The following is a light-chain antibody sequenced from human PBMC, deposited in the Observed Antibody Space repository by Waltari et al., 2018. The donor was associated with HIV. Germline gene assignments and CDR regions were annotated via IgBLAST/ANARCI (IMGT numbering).Light chain of an antibody. CDR2: WAS. Sequence: DIVMTQSPDSLAVSLGERSTINCKSSQSILSTAGNRHYVAWYQQRPGQAPNLLIYWASTREYGGPDRFSGSGSGTDFTLTINSLQAEYVAVYYCQQYYDAPYTFGQGTKLDI. V-gene: IGKV4-1*01. CDR1: QSILSTAGNRHY. CDR3: QQYYDAPYT. J-gene: IGKJ2*01.